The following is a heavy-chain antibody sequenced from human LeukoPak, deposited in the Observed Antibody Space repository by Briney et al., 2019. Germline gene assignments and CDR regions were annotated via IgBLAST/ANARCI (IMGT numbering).Heavy chain of an antibody. CDR2: IWYDGSNK. CDR1: GFTFSSYG. V-gene: IGHV3-33*06. J-gene: IGHJ3*02. Sequence: PGGSLRLSCAASGFTFSSYGMHWVRQAPGKGLEWVAVIWYDGSNKYYADSVKGRFTIYRDNSKNTLYLQMNSLRAEDTAVYYCAKVDSMIVELGAFDIWGQGTMVTVSS. D-gene: IGHD3-22*01. CDR3: AKVDSMIVELGAFDI.